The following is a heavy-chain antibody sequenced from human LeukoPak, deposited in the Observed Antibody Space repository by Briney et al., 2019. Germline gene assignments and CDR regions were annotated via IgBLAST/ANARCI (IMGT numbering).Heavy chain of an antibody. J-gene: IGHJ6*02. Sequence: SVKVPCKASGGTFSSYAISWVRQAPGQGLEWMGRIIPILGIANYAQKFQGRVTITADKSTSTAYMELSSLRSEDTAVYYCTGGIAAAGTLMDVWGQGTTVTVSS. V-gene: IGHV1-69*04. CDR3: TGGIAAAGTLMDV. D-gene: IGHD6-13*01. CDR1: GGTFSSYA. CDR2: IIPILGIA.